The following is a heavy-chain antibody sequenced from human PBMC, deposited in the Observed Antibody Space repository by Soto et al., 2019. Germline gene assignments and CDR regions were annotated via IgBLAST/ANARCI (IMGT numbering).Heavy chain of an antibody. J-gene: IGHJ6*02. CDR3: VRDRGYDFWSGPPLGSYYYYGMDV. CDR1: GYTFTSYY. V-gene: IGHV1-46*01. Sequence: ASVKVSCKASGYTFTSYYMHWVRQAPGQGLEWMGIINPSGGSTSYAQKFQGRVAMTRDTSTSTVYMELSSLRSEDTAVYYCVRDRGYDFWSGPPLGSYYYYGMDVWGQGTTVTVSS. D-gene: IGHD3-3*01. CDR2: INPSGGST.